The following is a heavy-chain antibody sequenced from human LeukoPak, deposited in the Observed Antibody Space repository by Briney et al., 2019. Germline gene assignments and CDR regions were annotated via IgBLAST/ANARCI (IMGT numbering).Heavy chain of an antibody. CDR1: GFTFSSYG. D-gene: IGHD1-26*01. CDR3: ARDKDVGATLFDY. V-gene: IGHV3-23*01. Sequence: GGTLRLSCAASGFTFSSYGMSWVRQAPGKGLEWVSAISGSGGSTYYADSVKGRFTISRDNSKNTLYLQMNSLRAEDTALYYCARDKDVGATLFDYWGQGTLVTVSS. CDR2: ISGSGGST. J-gene: IGHJ4*02.